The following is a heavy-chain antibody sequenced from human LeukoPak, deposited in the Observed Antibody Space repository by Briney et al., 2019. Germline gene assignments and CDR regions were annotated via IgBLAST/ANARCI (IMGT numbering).Heavy chain of an antibody. CDR1: GGSISSYY. D-gene: IGHD3-22*01. Sequence: SETLSLTCTVSGGSISSYYWSWIRQPPGKGLEWIGYIYDSGSTNYNLSLKSRVTISVDTSKNQFSLKLSSVTAADTAVFYCASLTTADAFDIWGQGTMVTVSS. V-gene: IGHV4-59*01. CDR2: IYDSGST. CDR3: ASLTTADAFDI. J-gene: IGHJ3*02.